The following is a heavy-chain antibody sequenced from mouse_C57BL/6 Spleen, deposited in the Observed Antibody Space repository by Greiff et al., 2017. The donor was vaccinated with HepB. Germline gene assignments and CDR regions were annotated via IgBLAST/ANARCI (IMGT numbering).Heavy chain of an antibody. CDR3: AMELGPGYAMDY. V-gene: IGHV5-17*01. D-gene: IGHD4-1*01. J-gene: IGHJ4*01. CDR2: ISSGSSTI. Sequence: EVQLVESGGGLVKPGGSLKLSCAASGFTFSDYGMHWVRQAPEKGLEWVAYISSGSSTIYYADTVKGRFTISRDNAKNTLFLQMTSLRSEDTAMYYCAMELGPGYAMDYWGQGTSVTVSS. CDR1: GFTFSDYG.